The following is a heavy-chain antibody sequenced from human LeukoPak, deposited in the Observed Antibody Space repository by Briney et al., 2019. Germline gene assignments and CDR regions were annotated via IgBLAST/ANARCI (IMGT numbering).Heavy chain of an antibody. CDR3: ARGRYYGSGSYYRYYTPLNAIDY. CDR2: INHSGST. J-gene: IGHJ4*02. Sequence: PSETLSLTCAVYGGSFSGYYWSWIRQPPGKGLEWIGEINHSGSTNYNPSLKSRVTISVDTSKNQFSLKLSSVTAADTAVYYCARGRYYGSGSYYRYYTPLNAIDYWGQGTLVTVSS. D-gene: IGHD3-10*01. CDR1: GGSFSGYY. V-gene: IGHV4-34*01.